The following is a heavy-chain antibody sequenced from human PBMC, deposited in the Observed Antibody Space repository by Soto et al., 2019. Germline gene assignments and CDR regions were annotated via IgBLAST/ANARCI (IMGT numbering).Heavy chain of an antibody. D-gene: IGHD5-18*01. J-gene: IGHJ6*02. Sequence: QVQLQQWGAGLLKPSETLSLTCAVYGGSFSDYFWSWFRQPPGKGLEWIGEINHSGTTNYNPSLKSRVTISLDTSKKHLSLNLTSVPAADTAVYYSMATTMAYYYGMDVWGQGTTVTVSS. CDR1: GGSFSDYF. V-gene: IGHV4-34*01. CDR3: MATTMAYYYGMDV. CDR2: INHSGTT.